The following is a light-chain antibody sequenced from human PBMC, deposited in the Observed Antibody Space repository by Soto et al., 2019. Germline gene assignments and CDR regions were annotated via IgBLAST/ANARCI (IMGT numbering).Light chain of an antibody. J-gene: IGKJ1*01. CDR1: QRISSW. CDR3: EQYNRYYRT. Sequence: DIQMTQSPSTLSASVGDRVTITCRASQRISSWLAWYQQKPGKAPKVLIYDASSLKSGVPSSFSGSGSWTEFTLTICSLQPDDLATYYCEQYNRYYRTFGQGTKVEVK. V-gene: IGKV1-5*01. CDR2: DAS.